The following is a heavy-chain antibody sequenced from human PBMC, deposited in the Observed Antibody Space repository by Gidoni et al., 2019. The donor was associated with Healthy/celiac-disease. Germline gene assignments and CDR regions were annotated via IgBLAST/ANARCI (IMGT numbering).Heavy chain of an antibody. V-gene: IGHV3-30-3*01. CDR3: ARWGIVGATGAFDI. Sequence: QVQLVESGGGVVQPGRSLRRSCAASGFTFSSYAMHWVRQAPGKGLESVAVISYDGSNKYYADSVKGPFTIARDNSKNPLYLQMTRLRAEDTAVYYCARWGIVGATGAFDIWGQGTMVTVSS. CDR1: GFTFSSYA. CDR2: ISYDGSNK. J-gene: IGHJ3*02. D-gene: IGHD1-26*01.